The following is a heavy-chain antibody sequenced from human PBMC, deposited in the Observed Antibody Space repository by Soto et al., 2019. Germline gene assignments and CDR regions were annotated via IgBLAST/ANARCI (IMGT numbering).Heavy chain of an antibody. Sequence: SLRLSCAASGFTFSSYAMTWVRQAPGKGLEWVSVTSGSGGTTNYADSVKGRFTISRDNSKNTLYLQMNSLRAEDTAVYYCAKESLGGVNDYWGQGTLVTVSS. CDR1: GFTFSSYA. CDR3: AKESLGGVNDY. D-gene: IGHD2-8*02. CDR2: TSGSGGTT. V-gene: IGHV3-23*01. J-gene: IGHJ4*02.